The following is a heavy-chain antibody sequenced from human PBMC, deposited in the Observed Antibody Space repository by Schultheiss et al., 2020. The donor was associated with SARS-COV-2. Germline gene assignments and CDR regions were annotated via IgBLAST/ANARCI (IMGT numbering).Heavy chain of an antibody. V-gene: IGHV3-30*02. D-gene: IGHD1-26*01. CDR2: IRYDGSNK. CDR3: AKDMVIVDFGYYFDY. Sequence: GGSLRLSCAASGFTFSSYGMHWVRQAPGKGLEWVAFIRYDGSNKYYADSVKGRFTISRDNAKNSLYLQMNSLRAEDTAVYYCAKDMVIVDFGYYFDYWGQGTLVTVSS. J-gene: IGHJ4*02. CDR1: GFTFSSYG.